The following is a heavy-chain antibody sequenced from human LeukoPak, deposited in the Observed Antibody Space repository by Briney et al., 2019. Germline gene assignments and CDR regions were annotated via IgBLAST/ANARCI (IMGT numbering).Heavy chain of an antibody. CDR3: ASSGDILTGTYRGIDY. Sequence: SETLSLTCAVSGYFIGSGYYWGWIRRPPGKGLEWIGSIYHSGSTYYNPSLKSRVTISVDTSKNQFSLKLNSVTAADTAVYYCASSGDILTGTYRGIDYWGQGTLVTVSS. J-gene: IGHJ4*02. D-gene: IGHD3-9*01. CDR2: IYHSGST. CDR1: GYFIGSGYY. V-gene: IGHV4-38-2*01.